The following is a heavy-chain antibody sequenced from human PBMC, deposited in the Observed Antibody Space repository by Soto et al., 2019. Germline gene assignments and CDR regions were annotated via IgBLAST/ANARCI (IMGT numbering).Heavy chain of an antibody. Sequence: EVQLVESGGGLVKPGGSLTLSCAASGFTFSNYTMNWVRQAPGKGLEWVSSISRSSRNIYYADSVNGRFTISRDNAKNALYLHMNSLRAGDTAVYYCARDLKVAGTNSFYYYGMDVWGQGTTVTVSS. CDR1: GFTFSNYT. V-gene: IGHV3-21*01. CDR2: ISRSSRNI. J-gene: IGHJ6*02. CDR3: ARDLKVAGTNSFYYYGMDV. D-gene: IGHD6-19*01.